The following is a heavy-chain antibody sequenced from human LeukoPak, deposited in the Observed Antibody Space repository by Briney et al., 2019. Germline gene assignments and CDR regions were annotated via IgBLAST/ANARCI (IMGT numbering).Heavy chain of an antibody. J-gene: IGHJ5*02. Sequence: PGGSLRLSCAASGFTFDDYAMHWVRQAPGEGLEWVSGISWNSGSIGYADSVKGRFTISRDNAKNSLYLQMNSLRAEDTALYYCAKDEYYYGSGPRSWFDPWGQGTLVTVSS. CDR2: ISWNSGSI. V-gene: IGHV3-9*01. CDR3: AKDEYYYGSGPRSWFDP. CDR1: GFTFDDYA. D-gene: IGHD3-10*01.